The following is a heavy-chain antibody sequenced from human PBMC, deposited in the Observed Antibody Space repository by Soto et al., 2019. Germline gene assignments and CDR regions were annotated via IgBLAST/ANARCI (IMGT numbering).Heavy chain of an antibody. D-gene: IGHD3-16*01. CDR3: AKGRAYISDWGRDAFDI. Sequence: GGSLRLSCAASGFTFSSYAMSWVRQAPGKGLDWVSSVSGSGDTRYYADSVKGRFTISRDNSKNTVYLQMNSLRAEDTAVYYCAKGRAYISDWGRDAFDICGEGTMVTVSS. V-gene: IGHV3-23*01. CDR1: GFTFSSYA. CDR2: VSGSGDTR. J-gene: IGHJ3*02.